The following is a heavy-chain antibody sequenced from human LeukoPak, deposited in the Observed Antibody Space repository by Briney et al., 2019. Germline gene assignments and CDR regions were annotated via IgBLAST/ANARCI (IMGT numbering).Heavy chain of an antibody. D-gene: IGHD1-26*01. J-gene: IGHJ5*02. CDR1: GGSISSGDYY. CDR3: ARGIVGATKTDNWFDP. V-gene: IGHV4-30-4*08. CDR2: IYYSGST. Sequence: SETLSPTCTVSGGSISSGDYYWSWIRQPPGKGLEWIGYIYYSGSTYYNPSLKSRVTISVDTSKNQFSLKLSSVTAADTAVYYCARGIVGATKTDNWFDPWGQGTLVTVSS.